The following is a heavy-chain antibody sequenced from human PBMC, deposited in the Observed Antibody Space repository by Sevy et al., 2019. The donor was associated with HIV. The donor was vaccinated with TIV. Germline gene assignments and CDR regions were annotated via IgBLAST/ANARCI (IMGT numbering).Heavy chain of an antibody. J-gene: IGHJ4*02. D-gene: IGHD5-12*01. V-gene: IGHV3-23*01. CDR3: AKEEYSGYDY. CDR1: GFTFSGYA. CDR2: VRVSGGYT. Sequence: GGSLRLSCAASGFTFSGYAMTWVRQVPGKGLEWVSTVRVSGGYTYYADSVKGRFTISRDNSKNTLYLQMNSLRVEETAVYYCAKEEYSGYDYWGQGTRVTVSS.